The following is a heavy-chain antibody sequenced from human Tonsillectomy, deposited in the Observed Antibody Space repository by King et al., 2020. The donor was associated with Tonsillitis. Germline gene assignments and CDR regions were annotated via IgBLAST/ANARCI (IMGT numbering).Heavy chain of an antibody. D-gene: IGHD3-3*01. CDR2: INPSGGNT. J-gene: IGHJ4*02. CDR3: ASDGTIFGVLIPYDY. Sequence: QLVQSGAEVKKPGASVKVSCKASGYSFTNYYMHWVRQAPGQGLEWMGMINPSGGNTVYEQKFQGRVTMTRDTSTSTVYMELSSLRSEDTAVYYCASDGTIFGVLIPYDYWGQGTLVTVSS. CDR1: GYSFTNYY. V-gene: IGHV1-46*03.